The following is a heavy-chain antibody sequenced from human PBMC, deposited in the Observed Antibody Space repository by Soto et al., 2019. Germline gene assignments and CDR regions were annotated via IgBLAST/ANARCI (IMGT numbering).Heavy chain of an antibody. J-gene: IGHJ5*02. CDR1: GGSISSGGYY. V-gene: IGHV4-31*02. CDR3: AREGAASGLNCYGP. D-gene: IGHD6-13*01. Sequence: SETLSLTSTVSGGSISSGGYYWSCMRQHPGKGLDLIGYIYYSGSTYYNPSLKSRVTISVDTSKNQFSLKLSSVTAADTAVYYCAREGAASGLNCYGPWGQGTLVTVSS. CDR2: IYYSGST.